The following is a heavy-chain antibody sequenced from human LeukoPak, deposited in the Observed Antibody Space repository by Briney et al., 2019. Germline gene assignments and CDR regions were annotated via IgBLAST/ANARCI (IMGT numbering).Heavy chain of an antibody. CDR1: GGSFSGYY. J-gene: IGHJ4*02. V-gene: IGHV4-34*01. D-gene: IGHD1-26*01. CDR2: INHSGST. Sequence: PSETLSLTCAVYGGSFSGYYWSWIRQPPGKGLEWIGEINHSGSTNYNPSLKSRVTMSVDTSKNQFSLKLSSVTAADTAVYYCARWDRGTGQFDYWGQGTLVTVSS. CDR3: ARWDRGTGQFDY.